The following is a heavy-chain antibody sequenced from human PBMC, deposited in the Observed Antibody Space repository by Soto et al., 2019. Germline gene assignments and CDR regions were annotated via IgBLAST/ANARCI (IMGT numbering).Heavy chain of an antibody. CDR3: ASEGMGNGDY. CDR1: GFTFSSYA. J-gene: IGHJ4*02. CDR2: ISYDGSNK. D-gene: IGHD1-1*01. V-gene: IGHV3-30-3*01. Sequence: QVQLVESGGGVVQPGRSLRLSCAASGFTFSSYAMHCVRQAPGKGLEWVAVISYDGSNKYYADSVKGRFTISRDNSKNTLYLQMNSLRAEDTAVYYCASEGMGNGDYWGQGTLVTVSS.